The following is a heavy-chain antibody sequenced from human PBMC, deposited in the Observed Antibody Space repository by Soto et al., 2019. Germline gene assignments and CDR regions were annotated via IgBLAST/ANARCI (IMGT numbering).Heavy chain of an antibody. Sequence: GGSLRLSCAASGFTFSSYAMSWVRQAPGKGLEWVSAISGSGGSTYYADSVKGRFTISRDNSKNTLYLQMNSLRAEDTAVYYCAGERITIFGVAQRQAFDIWGQGTMVTVSS. CDR1: GFTFSSYA. D-gene: IGHD3-3*01. J-gene: IGHJ3*02. CDR3: AGERITIFGVAQRQAFDI. CDR2: ISGSGGST. V-gene: IGHV3-23*01.